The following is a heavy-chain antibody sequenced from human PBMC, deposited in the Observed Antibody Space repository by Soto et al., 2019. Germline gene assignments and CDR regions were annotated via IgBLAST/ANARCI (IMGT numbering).Heavy chain of an antibody. CDR2: ISSSGSTI. CDR1: GFTFSDYY. D-gene: IGHD4-17*01. CDR3: ARTGRHYGDYSYYYGMDV. Sequence: GGSLRLSCAASGFTFSDYYMSWIRQAPGKGLEWVSYISSSGSTIYYADSVKGRFTISRDNAKNSLYLQMNSLRAEDTAVYYCARTGRHYGDYSYYYGMDVWGQGTTVTVSS. V-gene: IGHV3-11*01. J-gene: IGHJ6*02.